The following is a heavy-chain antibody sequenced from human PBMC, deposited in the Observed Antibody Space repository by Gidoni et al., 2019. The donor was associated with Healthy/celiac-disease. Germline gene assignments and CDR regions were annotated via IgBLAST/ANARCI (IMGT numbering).Heavy chain of an antibody. Sequence: QVQLVESGGGVVQPGRSLRISCAASGFTFRSYGMHWVRHAPGKGLEWVAVIWSDESNKYYADSVKGRFTISRDNSKNTLYLQMNSLRAEDTAVYYCARGMDVWGQGTTVTVSS. CDR3: ARGMDV. V-gene: IGHV3-33*08. CDR1: GFTFRSYG. J-gene: IGHJ6*02. CDR2: IWSDESNK.